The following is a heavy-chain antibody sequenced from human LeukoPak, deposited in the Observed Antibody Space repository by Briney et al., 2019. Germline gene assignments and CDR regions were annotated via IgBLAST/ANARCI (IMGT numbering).Heavy chain of an antibody. J-gene: IGHJ4*02. V-gene: IGHV3-21*01. CDR1: GFTFSSYN. CDR3: ARDLADVDTAFDY. D-gene: IGHD5-18*01. CDR2: ISSSSSYI. Sequence: GGSLRLSCAASGFTFSSYNMNWVRQAPGKGLEWVSSISSSSSYIYYADSVKGRFTISRDNAKNSLYLQMNSLRAEDTAVYYCARDLADVDTAFDYWGQGTLVTVSS.